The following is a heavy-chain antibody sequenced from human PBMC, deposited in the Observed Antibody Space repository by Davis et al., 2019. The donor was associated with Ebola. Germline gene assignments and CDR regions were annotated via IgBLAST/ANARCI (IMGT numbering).Heavy chain of an antibody. CDR1: GFTFSNYA. J-gene: IGHJ4*02. V-gene: IGHV3-23*01. CDR3: ARGGISFDY. Sequence: GESLKISCAASGFTFSNYAMGWVRQAPGKGLEWVTSISGGGTTTYYADSVQGRFTISRDNSKNTVYLQMNSLRAEDTAVYFCARGGISFDYWGQGTLVTVSS. CDR2: ISGGGTTT.